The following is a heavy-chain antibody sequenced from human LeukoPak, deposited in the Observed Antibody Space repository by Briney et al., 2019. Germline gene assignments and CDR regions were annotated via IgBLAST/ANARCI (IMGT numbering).Heavy chain of an antibody. CDR2: IIPILGIA. CDR1: GGTFSSYT. Sequence: SVKVSCRASGGTFSSYTISWVRQAPGQGLEWMGRIIPILGIANYAQKFQGRVTITTDESTSTAYMELSSLRSEDTAVYYCASHTSYGDYVYWGQGTLVTVSS. J-gene: IGHJ4*02. CDR3: ASHTSYGDYVY. V-gene: IGHV1-69*02. D-gene: IGHD4-17*01.